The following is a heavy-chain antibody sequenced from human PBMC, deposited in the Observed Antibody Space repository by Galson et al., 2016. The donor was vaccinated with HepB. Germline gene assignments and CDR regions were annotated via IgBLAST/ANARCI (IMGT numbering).Heavy chain of an antibody. CDR2: ITTTSTYI. V-gene: IGHV3-21*01. CDR3: ARDRGYDFWSGNYYFDY. J-gene: IGHJ4*02. D-gene: IGHD3-3*01. Sequence: SLRLSCAASGFTFSTYTMNWVRQAPGKGLEWVSSITTTSTYIYYADSVKGRFTISRDNAKNSLYLQMNSLRAEDTAVYYCARDRGYDFWSGNYYFDYWGQGTLVTVSS. CDR1: GFTFSTYT.